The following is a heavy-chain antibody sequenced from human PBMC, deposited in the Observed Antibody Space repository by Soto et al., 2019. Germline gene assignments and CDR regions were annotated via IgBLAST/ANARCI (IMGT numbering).Heavy chain of an antibody. CDR3: ARQLAYCGGDCYTEPIDY. CDR1: GYTFTKYY. J-gene: IGHJ4*02. D-gene: IGHD2-21*02. V-gene: IGHV1-2*06. CDR2: INPNTGGT. Sequence: ASVKVSCKASGYTFTKYYVLWVRQAPGQGLEWVGRINPNTGGTNYAQKFQDRVTMTRDTSITTAYMELSRLRSDDTAVYYCARQLAYCGGDCYTEPIDYWGQGTQVTVS.